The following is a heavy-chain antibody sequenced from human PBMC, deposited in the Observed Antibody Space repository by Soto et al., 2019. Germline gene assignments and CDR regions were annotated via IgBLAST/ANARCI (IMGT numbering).Heavy chain of an antibody. CDR1: CYTFTSYG. CDR2: ISAYNGNT. CDR3: ARYYYDSSGYYYYYGMDV. V-gene: IGHV1-18*01. Sequence: ASVKVSCKASCYTFTSYGISWVRQAPGQGLEWMGWISAYNGNTNYAQKLQGRVTMTTDTSTSTAYMELRSLRSDDTAVYYCARYYYDSSGYYYYYGMDVWGQGTTVTVSS. D-gene: IGHD3-22*01. J-gene: IGHJ6*02.